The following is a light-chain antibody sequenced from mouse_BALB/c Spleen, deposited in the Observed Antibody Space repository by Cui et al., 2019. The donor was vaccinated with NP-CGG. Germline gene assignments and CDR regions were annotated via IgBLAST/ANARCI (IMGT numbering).Light chain of an antibody. CDR3: ALWYSNHWV. Sequence: QAVVNQESALTTSPGETVTLTCRSSTGAVTTRNYANWVQEKPDHLFTGLIGGTNNRAPGVPARFSGSLIGDKAALTITGAQTEDETIYFCALWYSNHWVFGGGTKLTVL. CDR2: GTN. V-gene: IGLV1*01. J-gene: IGLJ1*01. CDR1: TGAVTTRNY.